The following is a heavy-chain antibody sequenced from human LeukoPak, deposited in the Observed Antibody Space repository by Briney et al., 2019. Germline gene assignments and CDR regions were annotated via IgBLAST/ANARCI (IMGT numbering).Heavy chain of an antibody. J-gene: IGHJ4*02. V-gene: IGHV3-9*01. CDR3: AKGTYYDSSGYYYFDY. D-gene: IGHD3-22*01. Sequence: GGSLRLSCAASGFTFDDYAMHWVRQAPGKGLEWVSGISWNSGSIGYADSVKGRFTISRDNAKNSLYLQMSSLRAEDTALYYCAKGTYYDSSGYYYFDYWGQGTLVTVSS. CDR1: GFTFDDYA. CDR2: ISWNSGSI.